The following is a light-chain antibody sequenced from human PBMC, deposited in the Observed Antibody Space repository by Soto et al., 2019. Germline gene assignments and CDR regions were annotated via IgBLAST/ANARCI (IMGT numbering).Light chain of an antibody. Sequence: QSVLTQPASVSGSPGQSITISCAGTSSHIGSYKFVSWYQQHPGKAPKLIIYDVNNRPSGISDRFSGSKSGNTASLTISGLQAEDEANYYCSSFTTTPSYVFGTGTKLTVL. CDR1: SSHIGSYKF. V-gene: IGLV2-14*01. CDR3: SSFTTTPSYV. CDR2: DVN. J-gene: IGLJ1*01.